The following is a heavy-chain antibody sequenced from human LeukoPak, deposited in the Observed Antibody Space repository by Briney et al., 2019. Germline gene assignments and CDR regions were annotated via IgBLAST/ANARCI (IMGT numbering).Heavy chain of an antibody. CDR3: ARVKVTGAFDI. J-gene: IGHJ3*02. CDR2: IYSGGTT. V-gene: IGHV3-53*01. CDR1: GFTVSSNY. Sequence: PGGSLRLSCAASGFTVSSNYMSWVRQAPGKGLEWVSVIYSGGTTYYADSVKGRFTISRDNSKNTLYLQMNSLRAEDTAVYYCARVKVTGAFDIWGQGTMVTVSS. D-gene: IGHD2-21*02.